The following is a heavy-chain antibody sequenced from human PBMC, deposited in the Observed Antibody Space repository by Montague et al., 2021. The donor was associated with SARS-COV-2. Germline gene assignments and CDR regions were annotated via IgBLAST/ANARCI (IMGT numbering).Heavy chain of an antibody. CDR1: GGSISSYH. D-gene: IGHD2/OR15-2a*01. V-gene: IGHV4-59*01. J-gene: IGHJ4*02. CDR2: IYYSGST. Sequence: ETLSLTCTVSGGSISSYHWSWIRQPPGKGLEWIGYIYYSGSTNYDPSLKSRVTISVDTSKNQFSLRLSSVTAADTAVYYCARDLPPSRPRNPVWGQGTLVTVSS. CDR3: ARDLPPSRPRNPV.